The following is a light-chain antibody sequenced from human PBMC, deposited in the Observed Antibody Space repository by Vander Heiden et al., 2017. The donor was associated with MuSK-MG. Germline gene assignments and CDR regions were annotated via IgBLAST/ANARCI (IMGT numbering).Light chain of an antibody. CDR1: QGIISW. V-gene: IGKV1-5*03. Sequence: DVQLTPSPSTLSASVGDTISITCRASQGIISWLAWYQQKPGKAPKLLIYKASTLEIGVPSRFSGSRSGTEFTLSVNSLQPDDFATYYCQQYGNYPWTFGQGTKVEVK. J-gene: IGKJ1*01. CDR3: QQYGNYPWT. CDR2: KAS.